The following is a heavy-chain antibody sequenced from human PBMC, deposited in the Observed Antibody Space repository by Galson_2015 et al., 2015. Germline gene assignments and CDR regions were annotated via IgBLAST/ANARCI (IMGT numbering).Heavy chain of an antibody. V-gene: IGHV1-46*01. CDR3: ASITSDYPNWFDP. CDR2: INPSGGST. CDR1: GYTFTSYY. J-gene: IGHJ5*02. Sequence: SVKVSCKASGYTFTSYYMHWVRQAPGQGLEWMGIINPSGGSTSYAQKFQGRVTMTRDTSTSTVYMELSSLRSEDTAVYYCASITSDYPNWFDPWGQGTLVTVSS. D-gene: IGHD4-17*01.